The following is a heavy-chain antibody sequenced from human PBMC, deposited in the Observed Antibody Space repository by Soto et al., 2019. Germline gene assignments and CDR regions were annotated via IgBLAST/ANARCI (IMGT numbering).Heavy chain of an antibody. CDR1: GFTVSSSA. D-gene: IGHD2-2*01. CDR3: AKKMGCTGTTCYGYVN. CDR2: ISHRGGGT. J-gene: IGHJ4*02. V-gene: IGHV3-23*01. Sequence: GGSLRLSCAVSGFTVSSSAMSWVRQAPGKGLQWVSGISHRGGGTYYADSVKGRFTISRDNSKNTLHLQMNSLRAEDTALYYCAKKMGCTGTTCYGYVNWGQGIQVTVSS.